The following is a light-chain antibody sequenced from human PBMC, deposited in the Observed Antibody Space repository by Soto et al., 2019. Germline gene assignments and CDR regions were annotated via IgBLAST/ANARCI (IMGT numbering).Light chain of an antibody. CDR1: QSISTN. CDR2: CAS. J-gene: IGKJ5*01. V-gene: IGKV3-15*01. Sequence: EIVMTQSPATLSVSPGESDTLSCSSSQSISTNLAWYQQNPGQAPRLFIYCASTRATCIPASFAGSGSGTEFTLTIPSPQSEDFAVYYCQHYKNLPTSTFGLGTRVDMK. CDR3: QHYKNLPTST.